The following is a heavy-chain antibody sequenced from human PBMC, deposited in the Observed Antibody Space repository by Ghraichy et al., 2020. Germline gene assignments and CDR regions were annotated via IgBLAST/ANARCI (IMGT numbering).Heavy chain of an antibody. V-gene: IGHV4-4*02. CDR3: ARSPCGGICENIDY. CDR1: GGSISSSNW. CDR2: IYHSGST. D-gene: IGHD2-15*01. Sequence: SETLYLTCAVSGGSISSSNWWSWVRQPPGKGLEWIGEIYHSGSTNYNPSLKSRVTISVDKSKNQFSLKLSSVTAADTAVYYCARSPCGGICENIDYWGQGTLVTVSS. J-gene: IGHJ4*02.